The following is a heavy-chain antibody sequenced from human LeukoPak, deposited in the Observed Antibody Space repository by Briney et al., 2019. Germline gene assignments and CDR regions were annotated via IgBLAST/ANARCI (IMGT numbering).Heavy chain of an antibody. CDR1: GFTFSSYW. Sequence: GGSLRLSCAASGFTFSSYWMSWVRQAPGKGLEWVANIKQDGSEKYYVDSVKGRFTISRDNAKNSLYLQMNSLRAEDTAVYYCARWPANYYYYYMDVWGKGTTVTVSS. V-gene: IGHV3-7*01. J-gene: IGHJ6*03. CDR2: IKQDGSEK. CDR3: ARWPANYYYYYMDV.